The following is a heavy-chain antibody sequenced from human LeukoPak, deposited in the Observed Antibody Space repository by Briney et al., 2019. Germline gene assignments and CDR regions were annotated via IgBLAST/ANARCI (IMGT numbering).Heavy chain of an antibody. CDR3: ARAAYYYGSGSYYRGVNHFDY. CDR1: GGSISSGGYS. CDR2: IYHSGST. D-gene: IGHD3-10*01. V-gene: IGHV4-30-2*01. Sequence: SETLSLTCAVSGGSISSGGYSWRWIRQPPGKGLEWIGYIYHSGSTYYNPSLKSRVTISVDRSKNQFSLKLSSVTAADTAVYYCARAAYYYGSGSYYRGVNHFDYWGQGTLVTVSS. J-gene: IGHJ4*02.